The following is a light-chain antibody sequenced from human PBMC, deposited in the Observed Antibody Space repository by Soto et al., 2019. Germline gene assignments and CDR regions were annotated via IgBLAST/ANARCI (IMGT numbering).Light chain of an antibody. J-gene: IGLJ2*01. CDR3: SSNAGSNNVV. V-gene: IGLV2-8*01. Sequence: QSALTQPPSASGTPGQSVTIPCTGTSSDVGDYNYVSWYQQYPGKAPKLVIYEVSRRPSGVPDRFSGSKSGNTASLTVSGLQAEDEADYYCSSNAGSNNVVFGGGTKVTVL. CDR1: SSDVGDYNY. CDR2: EVS.